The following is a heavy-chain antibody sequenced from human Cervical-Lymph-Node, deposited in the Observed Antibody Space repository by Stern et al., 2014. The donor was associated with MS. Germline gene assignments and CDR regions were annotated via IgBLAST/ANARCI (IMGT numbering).Heavy chain of an antibody. D-gene: IGHD4-17*01. V-gene: IGHV5-51*01. CDR1: GYSFTANW. Sequence: EVQLVESGAEVKKPGESLKISCKGSGYSFTANWIAWVRQMPGKGLEWMWIIYPGDSDTRYSASFQGQVTISADKSISTAYLQWSSLKASDTAMYYCARDYGDYAFDYWGQGTLVTVSS. CDR2: IYPGDSDT. J-gene: IGHJ4*02. CDR3: ARDYGDYAFDY.